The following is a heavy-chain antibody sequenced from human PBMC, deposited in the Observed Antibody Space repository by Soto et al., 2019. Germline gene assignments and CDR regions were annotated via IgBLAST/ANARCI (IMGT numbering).Heavy chain of an antibody. J-gene: IGHJ6*02. CDR3: AKYISGGVIVPYYYGMDV. Sequence: GGSLRLSCAASGFTFDDYAMHWVRQAPGKGLEWVSLISWDGGSTYYADSVKGRFTISRDNSKNSLYLQMNSLRAEDTALYYCAKYISGGVIVPYYYGMDVWGQGTTVTVSS. D-gene: IGHD3-16*02. V-gene: IGHV3-43D*04. CDR2: ISWDGGST. CDR1: GFTFDDYA.